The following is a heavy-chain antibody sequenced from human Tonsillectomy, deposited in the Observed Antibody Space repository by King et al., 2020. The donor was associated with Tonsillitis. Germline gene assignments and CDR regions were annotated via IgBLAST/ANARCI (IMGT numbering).Heavy chain of an antibody. CDR3: AKRQVRFGEFARY. Sequence: VQLVESGGGLVQPGGSLRLSCAASGFTFSSYAMSWVRQAPGKGLEWVSGISGSGGSTYYADSVKGRFTISRDNSQNTMYLQMNSLRAEDTAVYYCAKRQVRFGEFARYWGQGTLVTVSS. D-gene: IGHD3-10*01. J-gene: IGHJ4*02. CDR1: GFTFSSYA. V-gene: IGHV3-23*04. CDR2: ISGSGGST.